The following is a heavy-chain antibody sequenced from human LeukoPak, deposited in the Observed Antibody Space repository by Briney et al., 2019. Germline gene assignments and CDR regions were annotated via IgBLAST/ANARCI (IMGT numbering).Heavy chain of an antibody. D-gene: IGHD3-9*01. CDR3: TTLTFHDK. J-gene: IGHJ4*02. CDR1: GLTFSNSW. CDR2: IKKDGSET. V-gene: IGHV3-7*01. Sequence: GGSLRLSCVASGLTFSNSWMTWVRQAPGKGLEWVANIKKDGSETYYVDSVRGRITVSRDNDKNSLYLEMNSLRDEDTAVYYCTTLTFHDKWGQGTLVTVSS.